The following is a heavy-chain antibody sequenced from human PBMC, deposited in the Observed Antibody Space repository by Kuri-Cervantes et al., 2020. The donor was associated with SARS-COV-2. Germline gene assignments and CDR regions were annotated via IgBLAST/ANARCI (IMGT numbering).Heavy chain of an antibody. D-gene: IGHD3-3*01. CDR3: AHRHITIFGFDS. V-gene: IGHV2-5*08. CDR2: IYWDDDK. CDR1: GFTLSTSGMC. Sequence: SGPTLAKPTQTLTLTCTFSGFTLSTSGMCVSWIRQPPGKALEWLALIYWDDDKRYSPSLRSRLTITKDTSKNQVVLTITNMDPVDTATYYCAHRHITIFGFDSWGQGTLVTVSS. J-gene: IGHJ5*01.